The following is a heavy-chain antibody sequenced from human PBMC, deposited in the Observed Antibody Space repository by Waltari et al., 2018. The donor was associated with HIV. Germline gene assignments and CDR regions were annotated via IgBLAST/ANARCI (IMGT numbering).Heavy chain of an antibody. CDR1: GGSISSSGYS. D-gene: IGHD6-6*01. CDR3: ARGASIGGWVRNDY. V-gene: IGHV4-39*07. CDR2: IYYSGST. J-gene: IGHJ4*02. Sequence: QLQLQESGPGLVKPSETLSLTCTVPGGSISSSGYSWGWIRQPPGKGLEWIGTIYYSGSTYYNPSLKSRVTISADTSKNQFSLKLSSVTAADTAVYYCARGASIGGWVRNDYWGQGTLVTVSS.